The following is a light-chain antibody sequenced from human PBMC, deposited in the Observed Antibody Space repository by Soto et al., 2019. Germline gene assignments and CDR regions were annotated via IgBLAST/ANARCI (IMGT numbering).Light chain of an antibody. CDR3: QQYGGSPPVT. J-gene: IGKJ4*01. CDR1: QSFSSSN. Sequence: VVLTQSPGTLSLSPGERATLSCRASQSFSSSNLAWYQHKPGQPPKLIVYSASRRATGIPDRFSGSGSGTDFTLTISRLEPEDLALYYCQQYGGSPPVTFGGGTRVDIE. CDR2: SAS. V-gene: IGKV3-20*01.